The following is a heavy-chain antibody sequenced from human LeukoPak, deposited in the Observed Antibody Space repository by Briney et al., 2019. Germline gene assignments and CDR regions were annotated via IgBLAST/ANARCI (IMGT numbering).Heavy chain of an antibody. CDR2: IYTSGST. D-gene: IGHD6-19*01. J-gene: IGHJ5*02. Sequence: SQTLSLTCTVSGGSISSGSYYWRWIRQPAGKGLGWIGRIYTSGSTNYNPSLKSRVTISVDTSKNQFSLKLSSVTAADTAVYYCARVIAVAQVNWFDPWGQGTLVTVSS. V-gene: IGHV4-61*02. CDR1: GGSISSGSYY. CDR3: ARVIAVAQVNWFDP.